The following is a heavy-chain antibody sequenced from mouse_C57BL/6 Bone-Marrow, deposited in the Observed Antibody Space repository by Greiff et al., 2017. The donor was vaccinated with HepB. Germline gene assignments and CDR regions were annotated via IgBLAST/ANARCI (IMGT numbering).Heavy chain of an antibody. CDR1: GYTFTNYW. J-gene: IGHJ3*01. CDR3: ARDDYDGLFAD. Sequence: QVHVKQSGAELVRPGTSVKMSCKASGYTFTNYWIGWAKQRPGHGLEWIGGIYPGGGYTNYNEKFKGKATLTADKSSSTAYMQFSSLTSEDSAIYFCARDDYDGLFADWGKGTLVTVSA. D-gene: IGHD2-4*01. V-gene: IGHV1-63*01. CDR2: IYPGGGYT.